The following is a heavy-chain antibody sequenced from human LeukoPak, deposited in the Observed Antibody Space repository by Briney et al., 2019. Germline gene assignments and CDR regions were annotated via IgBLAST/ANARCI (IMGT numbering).Heavy chain of an antibody. V-gene: IGHV3-7*01. Sequence: GGSLRLSCAASGFTFSSYWMSWVRQAPGKGLEWVANIKKDGSEKYYVDSVKGRFTISRDYAKKSLYLQMNSLRAEDTAVYYCAELGITMIGGVWGKGTTVTISS. J-gene: IGHJ6*04. CDR3: AELGITMIGGV. CDR2: IKKDGSEK. D-gene: IGHD3-10*02. CDR1: GFTFSSYW.